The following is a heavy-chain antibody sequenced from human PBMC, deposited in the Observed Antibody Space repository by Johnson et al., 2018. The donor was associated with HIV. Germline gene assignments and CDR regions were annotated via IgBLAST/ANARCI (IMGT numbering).Heavy chain of an antibody. D-gene: IGHD2-15*01. Sequence: QVRLVESGGGLVKPGGSLRLSCAASGFTFSNAWMSWVRQAPGKGLEWVAVIWYDGSNKYYADSVKGRFTIYRDNSKNTLYLQMNSLRAEDTAVYYCARDMEAYCSGGSCYSAAFDIWGQGTMVTVSS. V-gene: IGHV3-33*08. CDR2: IWYDGSNK. J-gene: IGHJ3*02. CDR1: GFTFSNAW. CDR3: ARDMEAYCSGGSCYSAAFDI.